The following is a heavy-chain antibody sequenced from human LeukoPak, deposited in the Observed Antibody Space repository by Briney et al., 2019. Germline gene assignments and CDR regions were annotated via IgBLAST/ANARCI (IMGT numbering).Heavy chain of an antibody. D-gene: IGHD6-13*01. V-gene: IGHV1-69*10. Sequence: ASVKVSCKASGGTFSSYAISWVRQAPGQGLEWMGGIIPILGIANYAQKFQGRVTITADKSTSTAYMELSSLRSEDTAVYYCARGTGYSLTYYYYGMDVWGQGTTVTVSS. CDR1: GGTFSSYA. CDR3: ARGTGYSLTYYYYGMDV. J-gene: IGHJ6*02. CDR2: IIPILGIA.